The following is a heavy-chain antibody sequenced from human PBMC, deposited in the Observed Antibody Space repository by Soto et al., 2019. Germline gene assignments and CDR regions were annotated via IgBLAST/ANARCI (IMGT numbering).Heavy chain of an antibody. CDR3: ARGGGTYNHYALDV. CDR2: IHGGDSDT. Sequence: GESLKISCKGSGYMFTTYWLAWVRQMPGKGLEWVVSIHGGDSDTRYSPSFQGRVTISADKSISNAYLQWSSLKASDTAMYYCARGGGTYNHYALDVWGQGTTVTVSS. V-gene: IGHV5-51*01. J-gene: IGHJ6*02. D-gene: IGHD1-1*01. CDR1: GYMFTTYW.